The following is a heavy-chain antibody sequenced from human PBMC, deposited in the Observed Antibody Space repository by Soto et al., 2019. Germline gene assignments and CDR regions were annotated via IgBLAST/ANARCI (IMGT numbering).Heavy chain of an antibody. CDR3: ASRSATVLSLKY. CDR2: ISGSFGST. Sequence: GGSLRLSCVASGFSFSSYAMNWVRQAPGKGLEWVSTISGSFGSTYCADSVQGRFTVSRDNSKNTLYLQMNSLRAEDTAVYYCASRSATVLSLKYWGPGTQVTVSS. V-gene: IGHV3-23*01. J-gene: IGHJ4*02. D-gene: IGHD2-8*01. CDR1: GFSFSSYA.